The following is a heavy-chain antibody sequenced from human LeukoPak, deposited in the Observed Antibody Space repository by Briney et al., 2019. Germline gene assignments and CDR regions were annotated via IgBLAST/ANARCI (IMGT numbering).Heavy chain of an antibody. CDR2: ISYDGSNK. J-gene: IGHJ5*02. D-gene: IGHD4/OR15-4a*01. CDR1: GFTFSSYG. Sequence: GGSPRLSCAASGFTFSSYGMHWVRQAPGKGLEWVAVISYDGSNKYYADSVKGRFTISRDNSKNTLYLQMNSLRAEDTAVYYCAKDFDYGDPWGQGTLVTVSS. CDR3: AKDFDYGDP. V-gene: IGHV3-30*18.